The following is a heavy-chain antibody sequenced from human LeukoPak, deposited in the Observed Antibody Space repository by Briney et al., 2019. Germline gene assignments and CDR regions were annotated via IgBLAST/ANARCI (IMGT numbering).Heavy chain of an antibody. CDR1: GYTFTGYY. V-gene: IGHV1-2*04. J-gene: IGHJ5*02. D-gene: IGHD2-8*01. CDR3: ARDSGECTNGVCSYWFDP. CDR2: INPNSGGT. Sequence: PAASVKVSCKASGYTFTGYYMHWVRQAPGQGLEWMGWINPNSGGTNYAQKFQGWVTMTRDTSISTAYMELSRLRSDDTAVYYCARDSGECTNGVCSYWFDPWGQGTQVTVSS.